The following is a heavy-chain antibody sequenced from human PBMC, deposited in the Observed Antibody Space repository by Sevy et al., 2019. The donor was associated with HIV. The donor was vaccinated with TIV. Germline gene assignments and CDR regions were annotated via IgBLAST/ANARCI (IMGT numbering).Heavy chain of an antibody. CDR1: GFTFSAYV. V-gene: IGHV3-21*01. CDR3: ARDALSGTSAY. J-gene: IGHJ4*02. D-gene: IGHD1-7*01. CDR2: ISSSGRYI. Sequence: GGSLRLSCAASGFTFSAYVMNWVRQGPGKGLEWVSSISSSGRYIYYADSVQGRFTISRDNAEDSLYLQMNNLRAEVTAVYYCARDALSGTSAYWGQGTLVTVSS.